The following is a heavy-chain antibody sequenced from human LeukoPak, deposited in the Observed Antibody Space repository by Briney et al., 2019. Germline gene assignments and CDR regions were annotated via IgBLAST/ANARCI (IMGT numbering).Heavy chain of an antibody. CDR3: ARRYTAMVLNWFDP. J-gene: IGHJ5*02. V-gene: IGHV1-2*02. CDR1: GYTFTGYY. CDR2: INPNSGGT. D-gene: IGHD5-18*01. Sequence: ASVKVSCKASGYTFTGYYMHWVRQAPGQGLEWMGWINPNSGGTNYAQKFQGRVTMTRDTSISTAYMELSRLRSDDTAVYYCARRYTAMVLNWFDPWGQGTLVTVSS.